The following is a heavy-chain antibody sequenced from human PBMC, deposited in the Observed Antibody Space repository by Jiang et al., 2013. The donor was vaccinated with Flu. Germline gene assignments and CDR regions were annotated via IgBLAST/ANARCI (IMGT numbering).Heavy chain of an antibody. J-gene: IGHJ4*02. CDR1: GFTFSSYA. V-gene: IGHV3-30-3*01. D-gene: IGHD2-15*01. CDR2: ISYDGSNK. CDR3: ARGGGLAAGSPYDY. Sequence: VQLLESGGGVVQPGRSLRLSCAASGFTFSSYAMHWVRQAPGKGLEWVAVISYDGSNKYYADSVKGRFTISRDNSKNTLYLQMNSLRAEDTAVYYCARGGGLAAGSPYDYWGQGTLVTVSS.